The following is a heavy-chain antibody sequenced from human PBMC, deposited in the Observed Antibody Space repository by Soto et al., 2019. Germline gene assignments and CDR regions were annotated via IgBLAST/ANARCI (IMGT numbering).Heavy chain of an antibody. CDR3: ARYSVQELTIGLNWFDP. CDR1: GYTFTSYG. Sequence: ASVKVSCKASGYTFTSYGISWVRQAPGQGLEWMGWISAYNGNTNYAQKLQGRVTMTTDTSTSTAYMELRSLRSDDTAVYYCARYSVQELTIGLNWFDPWGQGTLVTVSS. CDR2: ISAYNGNT. J-gene: IGHJ5*02. V-gene: IGHV1-18*04. D-gene: IGHD1-7*01.